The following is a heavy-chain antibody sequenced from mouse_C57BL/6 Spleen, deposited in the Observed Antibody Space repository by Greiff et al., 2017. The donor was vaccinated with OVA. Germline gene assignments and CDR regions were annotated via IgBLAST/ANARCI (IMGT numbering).Heavy chain of an antibody. D-gene: IGHD2-5*01. V-gene: IGHV1-18*01. CDR2: INPNNGGT. J-gene: IGHJ4*01. CDR1: RYTFTDYN. CDR3: ARTYSNYGAMDY. Sequence: EVKVVESGPELVKPGASVKIPCKASRYTFTDYNMDWVKQSHGKSLEWIGDINPNNGGTIYNQKFKGKATLTVDKSSSTAYMELRSLTSEDTAVYYCARTYSNYGAMDYWGQGTSVTVSS.